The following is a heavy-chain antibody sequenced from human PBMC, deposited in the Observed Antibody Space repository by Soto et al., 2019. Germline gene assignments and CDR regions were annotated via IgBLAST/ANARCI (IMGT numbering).Heavy chain of an antibody. CDR1: GGTFSSYT. J-gene: IGHJ6*02. V-gene: IGHV1-69*02. CDR2: IIPILGIA. CDR3: ARTRDSSSWYLSYYYYGMDV. D-gene: IGHD6-13*01. Sequence: GASVKVSCKASGGTFSSYTISWVRQAPGQGLEWMGRIIPILGIANYAQKSQGRVTITADKSTSTAYMELSSLRSEDTAVYYCARTRDSSSWYLSYYYYGMDVWGQGTTVTVSS.